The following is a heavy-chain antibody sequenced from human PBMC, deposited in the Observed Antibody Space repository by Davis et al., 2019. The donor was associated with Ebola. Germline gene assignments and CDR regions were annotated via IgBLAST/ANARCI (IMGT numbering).Heavy chain of an antibody. D-gene: IGHD3-22*01. J-gene: IGHJ2*01. Sequence: GESLKISCAASGFTFSSYAMSWVRQAPGKGLEWVSAISGSGGSTYYADSVKGRFTTSRDNSKNSLYLQMNSLRAEDTAVYYCARDGGYDSSGYYYRWYFDLWGRGTLVTVSS. CDR1: GFTFSSYA. CDR3: ARDGGYDSSGYYYRWYFDL. V-gene: IGHV3-23*01. CDR2: ISGSGGST.